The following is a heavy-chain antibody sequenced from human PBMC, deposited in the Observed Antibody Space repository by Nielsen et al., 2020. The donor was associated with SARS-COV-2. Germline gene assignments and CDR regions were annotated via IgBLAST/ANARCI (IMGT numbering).Heavy chain of an antibody. Sequence: WIRQPPGKALEWLAHIFSNDEKSYSTSLKSRLTISKDTSKSQVVLTMTNMDPVDTATYYCARMNYCSSTSCYIGYYYYMDVWGKGTTVTAP. CDR3: ARMNYCSSTSCYIGYYYYMDV. J-gene: IGHJ6*03. V-gene: IGHV2-26*01. CDR2: IFSNDEK. D-gene: IGHD2-2*02.